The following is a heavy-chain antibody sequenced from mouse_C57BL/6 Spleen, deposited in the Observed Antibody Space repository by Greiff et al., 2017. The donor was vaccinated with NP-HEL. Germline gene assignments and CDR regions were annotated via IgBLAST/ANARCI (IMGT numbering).Heavy chain of an antibody. V-gene: IGHV3-6*01. CDR3: ARAGDYDPYWYFDV. D-gene: IGHD2-4*01. Sequence: ESGPGLVKPSQSLSLTCSVTGYSITSGYYWNWIRQFPGNKLEWMGYISYDGSNNYNPSLKNRISITRDTSKNQFFLKLNSVTTEDTATYYCARAGDYDPYWYFDVWGTGTTVTVSS. CDR1: GYSITSGYY. J-gene: IGHJ1*03. CDR2: ISYDGSN.